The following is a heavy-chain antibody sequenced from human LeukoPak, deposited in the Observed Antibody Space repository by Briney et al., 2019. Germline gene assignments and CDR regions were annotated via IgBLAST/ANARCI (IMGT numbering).Heavy chain of an antibody. J-gene: IGHJ3*02. CDR1: GGSINSYY. D-gene: IGHD1-26*01. Sequence: SETLSLTCTVSGGSINSYYWTWIRQPAGKGLEWIGRIYTGGSTNYNPSLKSRVTISVDTSKNQFSLKLSSVTAADTAVYYCARDSPKWEHGAFDIWGQGTMVTVSS. CDR2: IYTGGST. CDR3: ARDSPKWEHGAFDI. V-gene: IGHV4-4*07.